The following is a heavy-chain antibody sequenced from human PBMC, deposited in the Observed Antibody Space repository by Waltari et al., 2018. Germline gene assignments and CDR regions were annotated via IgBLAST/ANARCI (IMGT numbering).Heavy chain of an antibody. CDR1: GYSISSGYY. J-gene: IGHJ5*02. CDR3: ARLSGDFWSGLGGNWFDP. V-gene: IGHV4-38-2*02. Sequence: QVQLQESGPGLVKPSETLSLTCTVSGYSISSGYYWGWIRQPPGKGLEWIGSIYHSGSTYSNPSLKSRVTISVDTSKNQFSLKLSSVTAADTAVYYCARLSGDFWSGLGGNWFDPWGQGTLVTVSS. CDR2: IYHSGST. D-gene: IGHD3-3*01.